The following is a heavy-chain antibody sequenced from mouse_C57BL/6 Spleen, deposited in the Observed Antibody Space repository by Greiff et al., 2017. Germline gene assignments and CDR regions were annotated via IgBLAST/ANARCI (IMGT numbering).Heavy chain of an antibody. CDR2: IYPGSGNT. D-gene: IGHD1-1*01. CDR1: GYTFTDYY. V-gene: IGHV1-76*01. J-gene: IGHJ2*01. CDR3: ARWDYYGADY. Sequence: QVQLQQSGAELVRPGASVKLSCKASGYTFTDYYINWVKQRPGQGLEWIARIYPGSGNTYYNEKFKGKATLTAEKSSSTAYMQLSSLTSEDSAVYFCARWDYYGADYWGQGTTLTVSS.